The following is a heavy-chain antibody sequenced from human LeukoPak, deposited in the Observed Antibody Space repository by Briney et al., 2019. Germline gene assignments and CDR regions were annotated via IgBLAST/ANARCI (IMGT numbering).Heavy chain of an antibody. CDR1: GFTFSDYY. CDR3: ARDLAGTRDAFDI. CDR2: ISSSGSTI. V-gene: IGHV3-11*04. D-gene: IGHD1-7*01. Sequence: PGGSLRLSCAASGFTFSDYYMSWIRQAPGKGLEWVSYISSSGSTIYYADSVKGRFTISRDNAKNSLYLQMNSLRAGDTAVYYCARDLAGTRDAFDIWGQGTMVTVSS. J-gene: IGHJ3*02.